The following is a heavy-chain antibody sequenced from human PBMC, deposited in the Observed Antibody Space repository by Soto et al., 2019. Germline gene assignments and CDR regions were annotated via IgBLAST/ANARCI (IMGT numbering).Heavy chain of an antibody. CDR2: ISSNGENT. V-gene: IGHV3-23*01. CDR1: RFTSGYHA. J-gene: IGHJ4*01. D-gene: IGHD6-13*01. Sequence: GGSLRLSCAASRFTSGYHAVNLVRQAPGKGLEWVSTISSNGENTHYADSVKGRFIISSDNSGNTVALQMNSLRVEDTAIYYCVSWVSAHFDSWGQGTLVTVSS. CDR3: VSWVSAHFDS.